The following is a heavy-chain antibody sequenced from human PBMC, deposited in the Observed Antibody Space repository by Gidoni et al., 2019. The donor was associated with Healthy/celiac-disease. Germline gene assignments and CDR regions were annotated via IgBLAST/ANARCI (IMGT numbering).Heavy chain of an antibody. Sequence: QVQLVQSGAEVKKPGASVKVSCKASGYTFTGYYMHWVRQAPGQGLEWMGRINPNSGGTNYAQKFQGRVTMTRDTSISTAYMELSRLRSDDTAVYYCAKTHVLLWFGELLYGMDVWGQGTTVTVSS. CDR2: INPNSGGT. D-gene: IGHD3-10*01. CDR1: GYTFTGYY. CDR3: AKTHVLLWFGELLYGMDV. J-gene: IGHJ6*02. V-gene: IGHV1-2*06.